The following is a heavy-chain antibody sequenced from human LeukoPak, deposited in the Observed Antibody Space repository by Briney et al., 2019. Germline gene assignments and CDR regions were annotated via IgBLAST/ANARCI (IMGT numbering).Heavy chain of an antibody. CDR1: GFTFSSYA. J-gene: IGHJ3*02. CDR2: ISYDGSNK. Sequence: PGGSLRLSCAASGFTFSSYAMHWVRQAPGKGLEWVAVISYDGSNKYYADSVKGRFTISRDNSKNTLYLQMNSLRAEDTAVYYCAREAILLAARPFQSGDAFDIWGQGTMVTVSS. CDR3: AREAILLAARPFQSGDAFDI. V-gene: IGHV3-30-3*01. D-gene: IGHD6-6*01.